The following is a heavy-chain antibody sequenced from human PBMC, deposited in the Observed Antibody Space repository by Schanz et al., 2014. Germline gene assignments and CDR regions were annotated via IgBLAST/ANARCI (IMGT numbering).Heavy chain of an antibody. CDR3: AKARRKSNCSGGRCFHYSYYGMDV. J-gene: IGHJ6*02. CDR1: GFIFSSYG. CDR2: ISGSGGST. D-gene: IGHD2-15*01. Sequence: VQLVESGGGVVQPGRSLRLSCAASGFIFSSYGLHWVRQAPGKGLEWVSAISGSGGSTYYADSVKGRFTISRDNSKNTLYLQMNSLRAEDTAVYYCAKARRKSNCSGGRCFHYSYYGMDVWGQGTTXTVSS. V-gene: IGHV3-23*04.